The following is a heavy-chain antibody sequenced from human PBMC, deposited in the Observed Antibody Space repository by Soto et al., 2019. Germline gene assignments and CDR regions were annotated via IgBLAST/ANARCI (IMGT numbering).Heavy chain of an antibody. D-gene: IGHD6-19*01. CDR3: AKGRAPSGWYPPYYDGMDV. CDR2: ISGSGGST. J-gene: IGHJ6*02. CDR1: GFTFSTYA. V-gene: IGHV3-23*01. Sequence: EVQLLESGGGLVQPGGSLRLSCAASGFTFSTYAMSWVRQAPGKGLEWVSAISGSGGSTLYADSVKGRITISRDNSKNSPYRQMNSRSAEDTAVYYCAKGRAPSGWYPPYYDGMDVWGLGTTVNVSS.